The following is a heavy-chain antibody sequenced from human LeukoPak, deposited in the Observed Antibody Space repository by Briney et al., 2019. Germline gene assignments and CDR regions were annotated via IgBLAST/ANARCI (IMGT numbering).Heavy chain of an antibody. D-gene: IGHD3-22*01. V-gene: IGHV3-30*04. J-gene: IGHJ4*02. CDR3: ARDRNYYDSSVGY. CDR1: GFTFSSYA. CDR2: ISYDGSNK. Sequence: GGSLRLSCAASGFTFSSYAMHWVRQAPGKGLEWVAVISYDGSNKYYADSVKGRLTISRDNSKNTLYLQMNSLRAEDTAVYYCARDRNYYDSSVGYWGQGTLVTVSS.